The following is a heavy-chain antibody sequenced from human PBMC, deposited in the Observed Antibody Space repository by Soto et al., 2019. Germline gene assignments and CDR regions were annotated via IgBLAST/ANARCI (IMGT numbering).Heavy chain of an antibody. D-gene: IGHD4-17*01. J-gene: IGHJ6*02. CDR1: GFTFINYY. CDR2: IRSGGTKK. V-gene: IGHV3-30*18. CDR3: AKDSYGGMYV. Sequence: QVQLVESGGGVVKPGRSLRLSCAASGFTFINYYLHWLRQAPGKGLAWVAFIRSGGTKKYYADSVKGRVTITEDKSKNTVYLQMNSLRSEDTAVYHCAKDSYGGMYVWGQGTTVTVSS.